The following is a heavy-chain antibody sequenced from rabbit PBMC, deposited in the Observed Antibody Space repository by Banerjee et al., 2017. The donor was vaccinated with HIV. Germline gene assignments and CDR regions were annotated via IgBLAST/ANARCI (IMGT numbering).Heavy chain of an antibody. Sequence: QEQLKESGGGLVQPGGSQTLTCTVSGFSLSSYYMSWVRQAPGKGLEWIGYIDPVFDTTYYASWVNGRFTISKTSSTTVTLQMTSLTAADTATYFCAREHGGYGYVLNLWGPGTLVTVS. CDR2: IDPVFDTT. D-gene: IGHD6-1*01. J-gene: IGHJ4*01. V-gene: IGHV1S45*01. CDR1: GFSLSSYYM. CDR3: AREHGGYGYVLNL.